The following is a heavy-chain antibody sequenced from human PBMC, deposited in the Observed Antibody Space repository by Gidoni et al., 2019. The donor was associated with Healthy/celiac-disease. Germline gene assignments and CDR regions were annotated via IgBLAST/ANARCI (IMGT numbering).Heavy chain of an antibody. D-gene: IGHD2-15*01. CDR2: IYPGDSDT. J-gene: IGHJ4*02. Sequence: EGKKPAGAPKNSCKGAGYIFTSYWIAWVRQMPGKGLEWMGIIYPGDSDTRYSPSFQGQVTISADKSISTAYLQWSSLKASDTAMYYCARRDGYGAHDYWGQGTLVTVSS. CDR1: GYIFTSYW. V-gene: IGHV5-51*01. CDR3: ARRDGYGAHDY.